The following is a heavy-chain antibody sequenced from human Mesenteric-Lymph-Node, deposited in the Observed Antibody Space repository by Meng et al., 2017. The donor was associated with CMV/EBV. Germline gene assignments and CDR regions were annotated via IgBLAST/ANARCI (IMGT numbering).Heavy chain of an antibody. CDR1: DGAISSGHYY. Sequence: QGRPQERRPGLLNACQTLSLTCAVSDGAISSGHYYWSWTRQPAGDGLGGIGRLYTSGSTPYNPSLERRVTFSVDTSKNQFSLKLNSVTAADTAVYYCARDARGIAAAGVFWGQGTLVTVSS. V-gene: IGHV4-61*02. CDR2: LYTSGST. D-gene: IGHD6-13*01. CDR3: ARDARGIAAAGVF. J-gene: IGHJ4*02.